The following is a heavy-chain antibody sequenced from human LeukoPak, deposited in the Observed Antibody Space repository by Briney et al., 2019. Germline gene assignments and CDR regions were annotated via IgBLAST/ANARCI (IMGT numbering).Heavy chain of an antibody. V-gene: IGHV5-10-1*01. J-gene: IGHJ6*02. D-gene: IGHD6-19*01. CDR1: GYSFTSYW. CDR2: IDPSDSYT. Sequence: PGESLKISCKGSGYSFTSYWISWVRQVPGKGLEWMGRIDPSDSYTNYSPSFQGHVTISADKSISTAYLQWSSLKASDTAMYYCARQSLHSSGWYIGFDFPSGGMDVWGQGTTVTVSS. CDR3: ARQSLHSSGWYIGFDFPSGGMDV.